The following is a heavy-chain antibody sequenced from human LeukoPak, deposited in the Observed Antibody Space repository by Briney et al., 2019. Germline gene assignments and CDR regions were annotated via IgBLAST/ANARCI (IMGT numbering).Heavy chain of an antibody. CDR2: IYYSGST. CDR3: ARGLGYGSGSYYLGFDM. CDR1: GGSISTSSSY. V-gene: IGHV4-39*01. D-gene: IGHD3-10*01. Sequence: PSETLSLTCTVFGGSISTSSSYWGWIRQPPGKGLEWIGSIYYSGSTYYNPSLKSRVTISVDTSRNQFSLKLSSVSAADTAVYYCARGLGYGSGSYYLGFDMWGQGTMVTVSP. J-gene: IGHJ3*02.